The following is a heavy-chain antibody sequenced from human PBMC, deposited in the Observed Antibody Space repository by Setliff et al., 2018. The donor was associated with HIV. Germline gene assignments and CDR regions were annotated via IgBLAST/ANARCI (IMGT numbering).Heavy chain of an antibody. J-gene: IGHJ6*03. D-gene: IGHD3-16*01. V-gene: IGHV4-34*01. CDR3: ARSRNRGEYYYYYMDV. CDR1: GGSFSGYY. Sequence: PSETLSLTCAVYGGSFSGYYWSWIRQPPGKGLEWIGEVNHSESTNYNPSLKSRVTISVDTSKNQFSLRLSSVTAADTAVYYCARSRNRGEYYYYYMDVWGKGTTVTSP. CDR2: VNHSEST.